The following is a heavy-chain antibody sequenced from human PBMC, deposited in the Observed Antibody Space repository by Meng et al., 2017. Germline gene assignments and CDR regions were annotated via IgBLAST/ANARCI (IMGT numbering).Heavy chain of an antibody. CDR3: ARDRSSGWYEYYYYYYGMDV. J-gene: IGHJ6*02. D-gene: IGHD6-19*01. CDR1: GYTFTSYD. V-gene: IGHV1-18*01. CDR2: ISAYNGNT. Sequence: ASAMVSCNASGYTFTSYDISCVRQAPGQGLEWMGWISAYNGNTNYSQKPQGRVTMTTDTSTSTAYMELRSLRSDDTAVYYCARDRSSGWYEYYYYYYGMDVWGQGTTVT.